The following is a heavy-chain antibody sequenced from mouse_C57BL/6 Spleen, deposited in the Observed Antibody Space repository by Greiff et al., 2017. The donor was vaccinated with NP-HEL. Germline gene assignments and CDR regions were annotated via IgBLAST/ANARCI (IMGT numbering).Heavy chain of an antibody. D-gene: IGHD1-1*02. CDR1: GFTFTDYY. CDR3: ARYGGGYFDV. Sequence: EVMLVESGGGLVQPGGSLSLSCAASGFTFTDYYMSWVRQPPGKALEWLGFIRNKANGYTTEYSASVKGRFTISRDNSQSILYLQMNALRAEDSATYYCARYGGGYFDVWGTGTTVTVSS. J-gene: IGHJ1*03. CDR2: IRNKANGYTT. V-gene: IGHV7-3*01.